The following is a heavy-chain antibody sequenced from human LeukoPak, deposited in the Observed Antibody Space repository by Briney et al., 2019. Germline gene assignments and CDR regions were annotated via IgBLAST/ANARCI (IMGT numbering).Heavy chain of an antibody. V-gene: IGHV1-18*01. D-gene: IGHD3-10*01. CDR3: VRDAYGSEKGFFDY. J-gene: IGHJ4*02. Sequence: RASVKVSCKASGYTFTSYGFSWVRQAPGQGLEWVGWISGHDGNTKYAQKYQGRVTMTTETSTSTAYMELSSLGSDDTAVYYCVRDAYGSEKGFFDYWGQGTLVTVSS. CDR1: GYTFTSYG. CDR2: ISGHDGNT.